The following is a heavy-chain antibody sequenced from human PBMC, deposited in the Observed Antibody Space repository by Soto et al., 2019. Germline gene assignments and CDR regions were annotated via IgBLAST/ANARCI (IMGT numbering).Heavy chain of an antibody. V-gene: IGHV3-30-3*01. D-gene: IGHD6-19*01. CDR2: ISYDGTNK. Sequence: PGGSLRLSCAASGFSFSISPMHWVRQAPGKGPEWVALISYDGTNKFYADSVKGRFTISRDNSKSTLYLQMNSLRAEDTAVYYCARDRIAVAGYFDYWGQGTLVTVSS. CDR1: GFSFSISP. J-gene: IGHJ4*02. CDR3: ARDRIAVAGYFDY.